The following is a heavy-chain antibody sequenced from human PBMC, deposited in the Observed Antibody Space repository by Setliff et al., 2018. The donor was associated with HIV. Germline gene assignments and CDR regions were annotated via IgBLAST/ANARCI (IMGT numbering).Heavy chain of an antibody. CDR2: INTANYKT. J-gene: IGHJ4*02. CDR1: GYTFSTNA. V-gene: IGHV1-3*04. CDR3: AKEGDRYGLDLDY. Sequence: GASVKVSCKAFGYTFSTNAIHWVRQAPGQRLEWMGWINTANYKTKYSQKFQGRVTITRDTSASTAYMELSSLRSEDTAVYYCAKEGDRYGLDLDYWGQGTLVTVSS. D-gene: IGHD5-18*01.